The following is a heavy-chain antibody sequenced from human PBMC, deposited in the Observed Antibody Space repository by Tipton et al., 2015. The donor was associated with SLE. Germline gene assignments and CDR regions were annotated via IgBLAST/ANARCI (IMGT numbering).Heavy chain of an antibody. J-gene: IGHJ4*02. Sequence: GSLRLSCVASGFTFSNYEMTWVRQAPGKGLEWVAYVSASGSPTNYADSVKGRFTVSRDNAKRSFYLQMSSLRAEDTALYYCTRGYCPGGVCYKDYFDYWGQGTLVTVSS. CDR1: GFTFSNYE. D-gene: IGHD2-8*02. V-gene: IGHV3-48*03. CDR2: VSASGSPT. CDR3: TRGYCPGGVCYKDYFDY.